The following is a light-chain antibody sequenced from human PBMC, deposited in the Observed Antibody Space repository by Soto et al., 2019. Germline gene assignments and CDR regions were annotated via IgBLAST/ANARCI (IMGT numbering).Light chain of an antibody. CDR1: SSNIGTVYD. V-gene: IGLV1-40*01. J-gene: IGLJ1*01. Sequence: QSVLTQPPSVSGAPGQRVTISCTGSSSNIGTVYDVHWYQQLPGTAPKLLIYDNSHRPSGVPDRFSGSKSGTSASLAITGLQAEDEADYYCQSYDSSLSAYVFXTGTKRTVL. CDR3: QSYDSSLSAYV. CDR2: DNS.